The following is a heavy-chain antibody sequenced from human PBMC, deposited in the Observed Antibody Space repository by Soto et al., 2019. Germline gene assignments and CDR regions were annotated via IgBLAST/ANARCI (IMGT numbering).Heavy chain of an antibody. D-gene: IGHD6-13*01. CDR1: GYSFTSYW. CDR2: IYPGDSDT. CDR3: ARRGYSESPFIYYYYGMDV. V-gene: IGHV5-51*01. J-gene: IGHJ6*02. Sequence: EVQLVQSGAEVKKPGESLKISCKGSGYSFTSYWIGWVRQMPGKGLEWMGIIYPGDSDTRYSPSFQGQVTISADKSISTAYLQWSSLKASDTAMYYCARRGYSESPFIYYYYGMDVWGQGTTVTVSS.